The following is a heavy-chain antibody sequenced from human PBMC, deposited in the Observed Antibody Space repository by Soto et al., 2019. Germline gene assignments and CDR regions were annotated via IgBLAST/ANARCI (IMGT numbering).Heavy chain of an antibody. CDR1: GGSINTFY. V-gene: IGHV4-4*07. Sequence: ETLSLTCTVSGGSINTFYWSWVRQPAGKGLEWIGRIFSSGSTSFNPSLESRVAMSVDTSKNHFSLNLSSVTAADMAVYYCAREGSYSAYNFAHGIQLWSFDFWGQGALVTVSS. CDR2: IFSSGST. D-gene: IGHD5-12*01. J-gene: IGHJ4*02. CDR3: AREGSYSAYNFAHGIQLWSFDF.